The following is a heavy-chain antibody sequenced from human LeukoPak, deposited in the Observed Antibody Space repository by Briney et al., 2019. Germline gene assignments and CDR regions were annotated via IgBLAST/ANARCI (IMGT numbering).Heavy chain of an antibody. CDR1: GFTYSSCS. CDR2: ISSSSSYI. D-gene: IGHD2-15*01. J-gene: IGHJ5*02. V-gene: IGHV3-21*01. Sequence: GGSLRLSCAASGFTYSSCSMNWVRQAPGKGLEWVSSISSSSSYIYYADSVKGRFTISRDNAKNSLYLQMNSLRAEDTAVYYCARESFRMRESKTWFDPWGQGTLVTVSS. CDR3: ARESFRMRESKTWFDP.